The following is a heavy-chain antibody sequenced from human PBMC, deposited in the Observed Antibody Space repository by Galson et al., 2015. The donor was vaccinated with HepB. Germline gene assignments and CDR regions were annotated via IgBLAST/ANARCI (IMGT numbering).Heavy chain of an antibody. Sequence: PALVKPTQTLTLTCTFSGFSLSTSGVGVGWIRQPPGKALEWLALIYWDDDKRYSPSLKSRLTITKDTSKNQVVLTMTNMDPVDTATYYCAHTNPDDIVVVPAQYWYFDLWGRGTLVTVSS. CDR1: GFSLSTSGVG. CDR2: IYWDDDK. D-gene: IGHD2-2*01. J-gene: IGHJ2*01. CDR3: AHTNPDDIVVVPAQYWYFDL. V-gene: IGHV2-5*02.